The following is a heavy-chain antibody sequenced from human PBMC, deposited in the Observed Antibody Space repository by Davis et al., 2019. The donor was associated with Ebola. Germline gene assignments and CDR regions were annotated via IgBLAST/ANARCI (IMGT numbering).Heavy chain of an antibody. CDR2: IYPSDSYT. D-gene: IGHD4-11*01. V-gene: IGHV5-10-1*01. J-gene: IGHJ4*02. CDR1: GYSFTSYW. Sequence: GESLKISCKGSGYSFTSYWIGWVRQMPGKGLEWMGIIYPSDSYTNYSPSFQGHVTISADKSISTAYLQWSSLKASDTAMYYCARLSYDYSNSLRGAAVDYWGQGTLVTVSS. CDR3: ARLSYDYSNSLRGAAVDY.